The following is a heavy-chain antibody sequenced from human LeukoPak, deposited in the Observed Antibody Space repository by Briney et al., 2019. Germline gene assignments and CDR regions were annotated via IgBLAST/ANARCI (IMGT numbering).Heavy chain of an antibody. Sequence: ASVKVSCKASGYTFTGYYMHWVRQAPGQGLEWMGWINPNSGGTNYAQKFQGRVTMTRDTSISTAYMELSRLRSDDTAVYYCAREQLERLGGFDYWGQGTLVTVSS. D-gene: IGHD1-1*01. V-gene: IGHV1-2*02. CDR1: GYTFTGYY. CDR3: AREQLERLGGFDY. CDR2: INPNSGGT. J-gene: IGHJ4*02.